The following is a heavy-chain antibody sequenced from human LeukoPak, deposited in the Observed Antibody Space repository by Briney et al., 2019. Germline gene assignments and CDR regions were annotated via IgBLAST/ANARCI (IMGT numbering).Heavy chain of an antibody. Sequence: GGSLRLSCAASGFTFSSYAMHWVRQAPGKGLEYVSAISSNGGSTYYANSVKGRFTISRDNSKNTLYLQMGSLRAEDMAVYYCAAPLTGYYMWESYRTMHGVDVWGQGTTVTVSS. D-gene: IGHD3-9*01. J-gene: IGHJ6*02. CDR3: AAPLTGYYMWESYRTMHGVDV. V-gene: IGHV3-64*01. CDR1: GFTFSSYA. CDR2: ISSNGGST.